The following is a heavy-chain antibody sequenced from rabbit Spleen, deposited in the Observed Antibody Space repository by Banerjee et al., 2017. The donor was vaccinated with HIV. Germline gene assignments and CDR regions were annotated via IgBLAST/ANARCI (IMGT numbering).Heavy chain of an antibody. V-gene: IGHV1S47*01. CDR1: RFDFSTYS. J-gene: IGHJ4*01. CDR2: IVPIFGVT. Sequence: QEQLVESGGGLVQPGGSLKLSCKASRFDFSTYSMSWVRQAPGKGLEWIGYIVPIFGVTYYANWVNGRFTISSHNAQNTLYLEMNRLTAADTATYFCARFYAGYGDFGYAAMWGPGTLVTVS. D-gene: IGHD7-1*01. CDR3: ARFYAGYGDFGYAAM.